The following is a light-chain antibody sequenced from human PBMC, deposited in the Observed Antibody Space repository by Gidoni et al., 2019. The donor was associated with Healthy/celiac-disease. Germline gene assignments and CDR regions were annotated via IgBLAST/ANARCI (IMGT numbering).Light chain of an antibody. J-gene: IGLJ3*02. CDR1: EVGDKY. CDR3: QAWDSSTGGV. V-gene: IGLV3-1*01. Sequence: SYELTQPPSVSVSPGQTASSTCSGDEVGDKYACWYQQKPGQSPVLVIYQDSKRPSGIPERFSASNSGNTATLTLSGTHAMDEAAYSCQAWDSSTGGVFGGGTKLTVL. CDR2: QDS.